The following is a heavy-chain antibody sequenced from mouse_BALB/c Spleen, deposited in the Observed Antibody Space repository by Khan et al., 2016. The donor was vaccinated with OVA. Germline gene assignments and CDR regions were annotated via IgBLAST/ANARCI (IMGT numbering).Heavy chain of an antibody. Sequence: VQLKESGTVLARSGASVKMSCKASGYTFTSYWMHWVKQRPGQGLEWIGDIYPGNTDTNYNQKFKGQANLTAVTSTSTAYMELSSLTNEDSAVYYCTRRNWDVAWVAYWGQGTLVTVSA. CDR2: IYPGNTDT. CDR3: TRRNWDVAWVAY. CDR1: GYTFTSYW. D-gene: IGHD4-1*01. J-gene: IGHJ3*01. V-gene: IGHV1-5*01.